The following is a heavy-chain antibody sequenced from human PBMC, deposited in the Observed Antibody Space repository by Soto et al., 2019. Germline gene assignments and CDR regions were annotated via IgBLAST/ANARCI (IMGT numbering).Heavy chain of an antibody. D-gene: IGHD6-19*01. J-gene: IGHJ3*02. V-gene: IGHV3-48*02. CDR2: ISDSSATG. CDR1: GFTFATYS. Sequence: EAQLVESGGGLVQPGGSLRLSCAASGFTFATYSMNWVRQAPGKGLEWVSYISDSSATGYYADSVTGRFTISRDNAKNSLYLQMNSLRDEDSALYYCARASGWYPSDAFEIWGQGTPVTVSS. CDR3: ARASGWYPSDAFEI.